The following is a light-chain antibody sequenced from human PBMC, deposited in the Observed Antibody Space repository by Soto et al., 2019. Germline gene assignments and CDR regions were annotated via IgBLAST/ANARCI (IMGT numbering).Light chain of an antibody. V-gene: IGKV1-33*01. J-gene: IGKJ3*01. CDR1: QDISAY. CDR2: DAS. Sequence: DLQMTQSPSSLSASVGDRVTITCQASQDISAYLNWYQQKPGKAPKLLIYDASNLETGVPSRFSGSGSGTDFTFTISSLQPEDFATYYCQQYDNVPRLFTFGPGTKVDIK. CDR3: QQYDNVPRLFT.